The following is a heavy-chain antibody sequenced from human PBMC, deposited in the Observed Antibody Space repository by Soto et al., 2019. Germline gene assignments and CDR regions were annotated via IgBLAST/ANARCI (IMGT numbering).Heavy chain of an antibody. CDR3: AGSSAIAAAGYFTF. V-gene: IGHV1-69*01. CDR1: GDLFNNHA. D-gene: IGHD6-13*01. J-gene: IGHJ4*02. CDR2: ISPLFSTT. Sequence: QVQLVQSGAEVKEPGSSVKVSCKASGDLFNNHAFNWVRQAPGQGLEWMGRISPLFSTTNYAQKFQGRVTIGADELTTIVYLEVNSLESDDTAMYYCAGSSAIAAAGYFTFWGQGTLVTVSP.